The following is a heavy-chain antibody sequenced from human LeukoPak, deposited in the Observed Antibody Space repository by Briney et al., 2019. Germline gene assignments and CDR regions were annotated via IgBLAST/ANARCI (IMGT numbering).Heavy chain of an antibody. J-gene: IGHJ3*02. Sequence: KPSETLSLTCAVYGGSFSGYHWSWIRQPPGKGLEWIGEINHSGSTNYNASLKSRVTISVDTSKNQFSLKLSSVTAADTAVYYCAREEDCSGGICYLGNAFDIWGQGTMVTVSS. D-gene: IGHD2-15*01. V-gene: IGHV4-34*01. CDR2: INHSGST. CDR1: GGSFSGYH. CDR3: AREEDCSGGICYLGNAFDI.